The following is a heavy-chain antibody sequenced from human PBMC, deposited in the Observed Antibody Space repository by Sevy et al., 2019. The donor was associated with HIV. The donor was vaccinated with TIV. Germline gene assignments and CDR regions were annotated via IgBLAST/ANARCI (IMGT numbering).Heavy chain of an antibody. CDR1: GGSITSLY. CDR3: AGENGGGRGYS. Sequence: SGTLSLTCTVSGGSITSLYWNWIRQPPGKGLEWIANIYYNGHINYNPSLKSRVTLSLDTSKNQFSLRLSSVTAADTAMYYCAGENGGGRGYSWGQGTLVTVSS. J-gene: IGHJ4*02. CDR2: IYYNGHI. V-gene: IGHV4-59*11. D-gene: IGHD3-16*01.